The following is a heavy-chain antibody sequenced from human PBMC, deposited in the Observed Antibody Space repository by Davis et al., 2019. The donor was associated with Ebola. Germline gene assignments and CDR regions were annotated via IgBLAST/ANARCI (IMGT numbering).Heavy chain of an antibody. CDR1: GFIFNDYA. J-gene: IGHJ4*02. Sequence: GESLKISCAASGFIFNDYAMNWVRQAPGKGLEWVSSISSSSSYIYYADSVKGRLTISRDKAKNSLYLQMNSLRAEDTAVYYCARASYGDYDFDYGGQGTLVTVSS. D-gene: IGHD4-17*01. CDR3: ARASYGDYDFDY. CDR2: ISSSSSYI. V-gene: IGHV3-21*01.